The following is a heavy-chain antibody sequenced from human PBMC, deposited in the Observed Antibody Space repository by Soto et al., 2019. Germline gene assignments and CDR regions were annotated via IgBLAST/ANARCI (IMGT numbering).Heavy chain of an antibody. Sequence: ASVKVSCKASGYTFTSYAMHWVRQAPGQRLEWMGWINAGNGNTKYSQKFQGRVTITRDRSASTAYMELSSLRSADTAVYYCSRDRSPGYSSSWYSVAFDIWGQWTMVTDS. J-gene: IGHJ3*02. D-gene: IGHD6-13*01. CDR1: GYTFTSYA. CDR3: SRDRSPGYSSSWYSVAFDI. V-gene: IGHV1-3*01. CDR2: INAGNGNT.